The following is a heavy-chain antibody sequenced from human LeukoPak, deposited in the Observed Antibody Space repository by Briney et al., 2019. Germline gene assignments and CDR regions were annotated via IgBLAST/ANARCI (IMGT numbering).Heavy chain of an antibody. Sequence: SETLSLTCTVSGGSISSSYWSWIRQPPGKGLEWIGYIYYSGSTNYNPSLKSRVPISVDTSKNQFSLKLSSVTAADTAVYYCARTSTYYYASGMPPKVIYFDYWGQGTLVTVSS. CDR1: GGSISSSY. CDR3: ARTSTYYYASGMPPKVIYFDY. J-gene: IGHJ4*02. CDR2: IYYSGST. V-gene: IGHV4-59*01. D-gene: IGHD3-10*01.